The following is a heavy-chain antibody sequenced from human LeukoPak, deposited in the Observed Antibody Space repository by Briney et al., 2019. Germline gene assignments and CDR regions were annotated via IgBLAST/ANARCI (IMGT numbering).Heavy chain of an antibody. CDR1: GGSISSSSYY. Sequence: SETLSLTCTVSGGSISSSSYYWGWIRQPPGKGLEWIGSIYYSGSTYYNPSLKSRVTISVDTSKNQFSLKLSSVTAADTAVYYCARHGRSGIAAAGTGIDYWGQGTLVTVSS. V-gene: IGHV4-39*01. CDR2: IYYSGST. CDR3: ARHGRSGIAAAGTGIDY. D-gene: IGHD6-13*01. J-gene: IGHJ4*02.